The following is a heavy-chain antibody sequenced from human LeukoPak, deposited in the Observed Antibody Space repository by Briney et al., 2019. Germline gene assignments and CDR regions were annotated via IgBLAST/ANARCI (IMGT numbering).Heavy chain of an antibody. V-gene: IGHV4-4*02. J-gene: IGHJ4*02. CDR1: GGSISSSSSNC. Sequence: SETLSLTCAVSGGSISSSSSNCWTWVRQPPGKGLEWIGEIYHSGATNYNPSLKSRVTMLLDKSKNQFSLNLNSVTAADTAVYYCARNGGDSDFDYWGQGTLVTVSS. D-gene: IGHD2-21*02. CDR2: IYHSGAT. CDR3: ARNGGDSDFDY.